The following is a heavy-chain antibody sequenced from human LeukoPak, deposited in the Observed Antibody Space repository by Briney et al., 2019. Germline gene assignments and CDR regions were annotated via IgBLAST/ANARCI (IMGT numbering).Heavy chain of an antibody. Sequence: GGSLRLSCAASGFTFDDYTMHWVRQAPGKGLEWVSLISWDGGSTYYADSVKGRFTVSRDNSKNSLYLQMNSLRTEDTALYYCAKGAGPTYGDYWGQGTLVTVSS. J-gene: IGHJ4*02. CDR1: GFTFDDYT. CDR2: ISWDGGST. V-gene: IGHV3-43*01. CDR3: AKGAGPTYGDY. D-gene: IGHD6-19*01.